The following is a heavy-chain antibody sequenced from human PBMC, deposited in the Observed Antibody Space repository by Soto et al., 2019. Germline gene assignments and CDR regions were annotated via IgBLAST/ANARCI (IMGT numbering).Heavy chain of an antibody. CDR2: INHSGST. Sequence: PSETLSLTCAVYGGSFSGYYWSWIRQPPGKGLEWIGEINHSGSTNYNPSLKSRVTISVDTSKNQFSLKLSSVTAADTAVYYCARGSRGRLDIVVVPAAMVWKFDYWGQGTLVTVSS. CDR1: GGSFSGYY. J-gene: IGHJ4*02. V-gene: IGHV4-34*01. CDR3: ARGSRGRLDIVVVPAAMVWKFDY. D-gene: IGHD2-2*01.